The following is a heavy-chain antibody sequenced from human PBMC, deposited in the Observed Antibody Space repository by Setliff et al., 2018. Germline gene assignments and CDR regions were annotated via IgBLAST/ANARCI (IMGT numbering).Heavy chain of an antibody. CDR1: GGSISSYY. CDR3: VRESRSTWYRRDF. J-gene: IGHJ4*02. D-gene: IGHD6-13*01. CDR2: IYNSGST. Sequence: SETLSLTCTVSGGSISSYYWSWIRQPPGKGLEWIGYIYNSGSTNYNPSLKSRVTISVDTSKNYFSLDVSSVTAADTAVYYCVRESRSTWYRRDFWGQGTLVTVSS. V-gene: IGHV4-59*12.